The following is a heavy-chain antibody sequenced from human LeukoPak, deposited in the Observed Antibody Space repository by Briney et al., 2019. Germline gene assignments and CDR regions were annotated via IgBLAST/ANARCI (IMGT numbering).Heavy chain of an antibody. CDR2: VWYDGSNK. V-gene: IGHV3-33*01. Sequence: GTSLRLSCAASGFTFSKHGMHWVRQAPGKGLEWVAVVWYDGSNKYYAESVRGRFTISKDNSKNTLYLQMNSLRAEDTAVYYCTRDRSSTYFDFWGRGTPITVSS. J-gene: IGHJ2*01. D-gene: IGHD2-15*01. CDR3: TRDRSSTYFDF. CDR1: GFTFSKHG.